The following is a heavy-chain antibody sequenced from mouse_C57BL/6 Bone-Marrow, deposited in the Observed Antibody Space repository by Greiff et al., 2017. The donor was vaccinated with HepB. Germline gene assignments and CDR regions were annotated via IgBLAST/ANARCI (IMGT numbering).Heavy chain of an antibody. CDR3: AREGAY. CDR1: GYTFTSYG. J-gene: IGHJ3*01. Sequence: VQLQQSGAELARPGASVKLSCTASGYTFTSYGISWVKQRTGQGLEWIGEIYPRSGNTYYTEKFKGKATLTADKSSSTAYMELRSLTSEDSAVYFCAREGAYWGQGTLVTVSA. CDR2: IYPRSGNT. V-gene: IGHV1-81*01.